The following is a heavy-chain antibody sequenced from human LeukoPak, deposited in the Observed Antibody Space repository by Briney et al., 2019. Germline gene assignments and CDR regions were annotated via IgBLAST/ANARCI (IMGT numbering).Heavy chain of an antibody. CDR3: AKQYYDFWSGYKGEYYFDD. J-gene: IGHJ4*02. CDR1: GCTFSSYG. D-gene: IGHD3-3*01. V-gene: IGHV3-33*06. Sequence: GRSLRLSRAASGCTFSSYGMHWVRQAAAKGRDGVAGLWYDGNNKYYADVVKGLFTISRDNSNNTVYLQMNSLRAKDTAVYYCAKQYYDFWSGYKGEYYFDDWGQGTLVTVAS. CDR2: LWYDGNNK.